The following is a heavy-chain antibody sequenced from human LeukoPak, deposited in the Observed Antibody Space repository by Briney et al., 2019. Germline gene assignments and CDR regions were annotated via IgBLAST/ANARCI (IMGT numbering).Heavy chain of an antibody. CDR1: GGTFSSYA. D-gene: IGHD2-2*02. Sequence: SVKVSCKASGGTFSSYAISWVRQAPGQGLEWMGGIIPIFGTANYAQKFQGRVTITTDESTSTAYMELSSLRSEDTAVYYCASSTSCYTTEVCWFDPWGQGTLVTVSS. V-gene: IGHV1-69*05. CDR3: ASSTSCYTTEVCWFDP. CDR2: IIPIFGTA. J-gene: IGHJ5*02.